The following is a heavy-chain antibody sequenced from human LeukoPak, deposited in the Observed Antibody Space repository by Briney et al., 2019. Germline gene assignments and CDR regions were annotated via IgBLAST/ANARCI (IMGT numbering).Heavy chain of an antibody. CDR3: AKDHDSSSWYFDY. CDR1: GFTFSSYG. D-gene: IGHD6-13*01. J-gene: IGHJ4*02. Sequence: GGSLRLSCAASGFTFSSYGMHWVRQAPGKGLEWVAFIRYDGSNKYYADSVKGRFTTSRDNSKNTLYLQMNSLRAEDTAVYYCAKDHDSSSWYFDYWGQGTLVTVSS. CDR2: IRYDGSNK. V-gene: IGHV3-30*02.